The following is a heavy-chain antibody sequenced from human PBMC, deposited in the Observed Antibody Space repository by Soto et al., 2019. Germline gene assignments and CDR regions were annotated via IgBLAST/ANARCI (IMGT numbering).Heavy chain of an antibody. CDR1: GFTFSRYP. CDR2: IRASGLNT. D-gene: IGHD2-2*01. V-gene: IGHV3-23*01. J-gene: IGHJ3*02. CDR3: AKFYFISTTCQTPAAKSTGGFEI. Sequence: DVQLLESGGGLGHPGGSLRLSCASAGFTFSRYPMSWVRQAPCKGLEWVSCIRASGLNTYYADSVIGRSTIFIDNSKKTVDLQMKSLIVEDTTVYYCAKFYFISTTCQTPAAKSTGGFEIWGQGTLVTVS.